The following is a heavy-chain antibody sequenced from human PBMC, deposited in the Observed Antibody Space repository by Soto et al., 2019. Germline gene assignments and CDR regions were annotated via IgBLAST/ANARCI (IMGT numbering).Heavy chain of an antibody. D-gene: IGHD2-2*01. CDR2: IYPGDSDT. J-gene: IGHJ6*02. CDR3: AGLGVVVPAAYRGMDV. V-gene: IGHV5-51*01. Sequence: PGESLKISCKGSGYSFTSYWIGSVRQMPGKGLEWMGIIYPGDSDTRYSPSFQGQVTISADKSISTAYLQWSSLKASDTAMYYSAGLGVVVPAAYRGMDVWGQGTTVNVSS. CDR1: GYSFTSYW.